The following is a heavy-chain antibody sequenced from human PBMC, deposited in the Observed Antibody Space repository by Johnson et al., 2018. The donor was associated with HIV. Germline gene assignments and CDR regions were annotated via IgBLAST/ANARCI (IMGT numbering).Heavy chain of an antibody. CDR1: GFTFNNAW. Sequence: VQPVESGGGLVKPGGSLRLSCAASGFTFNNAWMSWVRQAPGKGLERVGRIKSKTDGGTTDYAAPVKGQFTISREHAKNSLYLQMNSLRAGDTAVYNCARDPKSSNCSGVTCYSAAFDIWGQGTMVTVSS. J-gene: IGHJ3*02. CDR2: IKSKTDGGTT. CDR3: ARDPKSSNCSGVTCYSAAFDI. D-gene: IGHD2-15*01. V-gene: IGHV3-15*01.